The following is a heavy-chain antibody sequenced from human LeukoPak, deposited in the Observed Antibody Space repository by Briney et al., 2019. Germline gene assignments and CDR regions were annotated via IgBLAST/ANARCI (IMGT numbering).Heavy chain of an antibody. CDR1: GFTFSSYE. Sequence: GGSLRPSCAASGFTFSSYEMNWDRQAPGKGLEWVSYISSSGSTIYYADSVKGRFTISRDNAKNSLYLQMNSLRAEDTAIYYCARGVEWHIVATTAFDIWGQGTMVTVSS. CDR2: ISSSGSTI. V-gene: IGHV3-48*03. D-gene: IGHD5-12*01. CDR3: ARGVEWHIVATTAFDI. J-gene: IGHJ3*02.